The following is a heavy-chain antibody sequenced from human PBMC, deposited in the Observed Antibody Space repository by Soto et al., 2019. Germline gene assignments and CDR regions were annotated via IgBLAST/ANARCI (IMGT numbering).Heavy chain of an antibody. CDR2: IKSKTDGGTT. Sequence: GGSLRLSCAASGFTFSNAWMSWVRQAPGKGLEWVGRIKSKTDGGTTDYAAPVKGRFTISRDDSKNTLYLQMNSLKTEDTAVYYCEATYYDSSGYYYGRSNNWFDPWGQGTLVIVSS. V-gene: IGHV3-15*01. CDR1: GFTFSNAW. CDR3: EATYYDSSGYYYGRSNNWFDP. D-gene: IGHD3-22*01. J-gene: IGHJ5*02.